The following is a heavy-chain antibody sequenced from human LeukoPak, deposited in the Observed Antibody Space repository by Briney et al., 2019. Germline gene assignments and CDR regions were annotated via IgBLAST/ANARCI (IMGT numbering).Heavy chain of an antibody. J-gene: IGHJ4*02. Sequence: SVKVSCKASGGTFSSYAISWVRQAPGQGLEWMGGIISIFGTANCAQKFQGRVTITADESTSTAYMELSSLRSEDTAVYYCAREGEIAVAGTNLRYFDYWGQGTLVTVSS. CDR3: AREGEIAVAGTNLRYFDY. V-gene: IGHV1-69*13. D-gene: IGHD6-19*01. CDR2: IISIFGTA. CDR1: GGTFSSYA.